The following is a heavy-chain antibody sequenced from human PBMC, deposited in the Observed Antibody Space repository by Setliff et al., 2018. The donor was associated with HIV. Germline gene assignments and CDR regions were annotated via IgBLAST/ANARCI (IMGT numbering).Heavy chain of an antibody. Sequence: SETLSLTCTVSGASISGYYWSWIRQTPGKGLEWIGSIHGDGTTNHNPSLKSRVTMSVDTSKNQFSLNLSSVTAADTAVYYCARVGDYSDSGTYYNDDAFDIWGQGTMVTVSS. J-gene: IGHJ3*02. V-gene: IGHV4-59*01. CDR2: IHGDGTT. CDR3: ARVGDYSDSGTYYNDDAFDI. D-gene: IGHD3-10*01. CDR1: GASISGYY.